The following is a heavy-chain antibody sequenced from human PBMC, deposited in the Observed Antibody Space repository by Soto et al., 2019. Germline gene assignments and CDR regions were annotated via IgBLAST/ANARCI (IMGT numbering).Heavy chain of an antibody. CDR2: IYYSGSS. V-gene: IGHV4-59*01. CDR1: GGSISSYY. D-gene: IGHD3-10*01. Sequence: KPSETLSLTWTVSGGSISSYYWSWIRQPPGKGLEWIGYIYYSGSSNYNPSLNSRVTISVDTSKDQFSLKLSSVTAADTAVYYCARRPGGSGSSLFDYWGPGTLVTVSS. J-gene: IGHJ4*02. CDR3: ARRPGGSGSSLFDY.